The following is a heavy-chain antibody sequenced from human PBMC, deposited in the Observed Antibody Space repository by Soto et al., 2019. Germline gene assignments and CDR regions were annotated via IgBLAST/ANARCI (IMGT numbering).Heavy chain of an antibody. CDR1: GDTFSRHN. V-gene: IGHV1-69*02. CDR3: ASGTAPDVDS. D-gene: IGHD2-21*02. J-gene: IGHJ5*01. Sequence: QVPLVQSGAEVKKPGSSVKVSCKASGDTFSRHNIAWVRQAPGQGLEWMGRIIPFLDVTNYAQKFRGRVTMTEHNSTSTAYMELSSLRSGDTSVYVCASGTAPDVDSWGQGTLLTVSS. CDR2: IIPFLDVT.